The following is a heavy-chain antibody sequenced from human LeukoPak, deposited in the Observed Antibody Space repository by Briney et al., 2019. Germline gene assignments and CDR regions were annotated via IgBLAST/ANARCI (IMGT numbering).Heavy chain of an antibody. Sequence: SETLSLTCAVYGGSFSGYYWSWIRQPPGKGLEWIGEINHSGSTNYNPSLKSRVTISVDTSKNQFSLKLSSVTAADTAVYYCARDSEIAAAGTGYYFDYWGRGTLVTVSS. J-gene: IGHJ4*02. CDR1: GGSFSGYY. CDR2: INHSGST. CDR3: ARDSEIAAAGTGYYFDY. V-gene: IGHV4-34*01. D-gene: IGHD6-13*01.